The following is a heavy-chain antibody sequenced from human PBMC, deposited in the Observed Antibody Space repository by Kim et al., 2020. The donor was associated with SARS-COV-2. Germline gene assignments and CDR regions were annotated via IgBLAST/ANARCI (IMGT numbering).Heavy chain of an antibody. J-gene: IGHJ4*02. CDR3: AKDGRGYADDY. Sequence: GGSLRLSCAASGVIFRRYAMGWVRQAPGKGLEWVSAIRGTSDTTYYADSVKGRFSISRDNSKNTLYLQMNSLRAEDTAVYYWAKDGRGYADDYWGQGTLVTVSS. D-gene: IGHD5-12*01. CDR2: IRGTSDTT. V-gene: IGHV3-23*01. CDR1: GVIFRRYA.